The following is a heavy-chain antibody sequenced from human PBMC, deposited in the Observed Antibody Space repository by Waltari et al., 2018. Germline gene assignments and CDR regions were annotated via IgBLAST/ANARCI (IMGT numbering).Heavy chain of an antibody. Sequence: QVQLVQSGAEVKKPGASVKVSCKASGYTFTSYDIHWVRQATGQGLEWMGWMNPNSGNTGYAQKFQGRVTITRNTSISTAYMELSSLRSEDTAVYYCARPHGEFWSGYYWFDPWGQGTLVTVSS. CDR1: GYTFTSYD. J-gene: IGHJ5*02. D-gene: IGHD3-3*01. CDR2: MNPNSGNT. CDR3: ARPHGEFWSGYYWFDP. V-gene: IGHV1-8*03.